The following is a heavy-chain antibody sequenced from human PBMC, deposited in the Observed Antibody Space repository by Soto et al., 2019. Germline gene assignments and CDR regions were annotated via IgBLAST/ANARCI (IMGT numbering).Heavy chain of an antibody. CDR2: LSAYNGNT. D-gene: IGHD3-22*01. V-gene: IGHV1-18*01. Sequence: QVQLVQSGAEVKKPGASVKVSCKVSGYTFTNYGISWVRQTPGQGLEWMGWLSAYNGNTNYAEKLQGRVTMTTDPSTSTAYMELRSLRSDDTAVYYCTRDVGHYYDGSGYKIYFDYWGQGTLVTISS. CDR1: GYTFTNYG. CDR3: TRDVGHYYDGSGYKIYFDY. J-gene: IGHJ4*02.